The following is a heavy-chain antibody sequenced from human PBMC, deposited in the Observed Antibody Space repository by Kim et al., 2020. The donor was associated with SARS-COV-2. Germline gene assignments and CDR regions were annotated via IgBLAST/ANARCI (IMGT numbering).Heavy chain of an antibody. V-gene: IGHV4-39*01. CDR3: ATALYDYVWGSYRYDY. CDR2: IYYSGST. Sequence: SETLSLTCTVSGGSISSSSYYWGWIRQSPGKGLEWIGSIYYSGSTYYNPSLKSRVTISVDTSKNQFSLKLSSVTAADTAVYYCATALYDYVWGSYRYDYWGQGTLVTVSS. CDR1: GGSISSSSYY. D-gene: IGHD3-16*02. J-gene: IGHJ4*02.